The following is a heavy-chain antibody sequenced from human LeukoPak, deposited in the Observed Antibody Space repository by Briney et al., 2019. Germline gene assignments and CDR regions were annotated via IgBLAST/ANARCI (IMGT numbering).Heavy chain of an antibody. CDR3: AAQSDYGSGSHYYYYYYMDV. Sequence: SETLSLTCTVSGYSISSGYYWGWIRQPPGKGLEWIGSIYYSGSTNYNPSLKSRVTISVDTSKNQFSLKLSSVTAADTAVYYCAAQSDYGSGSHYYYYYYMDVWGKGTTVTISS. CDR2: IYYSGST. D-gene: IGHD3-10*01. J-gene: IGHJ6*03. CDR1: GYSISSGYY. V-gene: IGHV4-38-2*02.